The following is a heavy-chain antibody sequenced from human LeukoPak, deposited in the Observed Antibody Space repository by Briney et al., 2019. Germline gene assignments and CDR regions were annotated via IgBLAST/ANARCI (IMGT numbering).Heavy chain of an antibody. CDR1: GYTFTSYG. D-gene: IGHD3-22*01. J-gene: IGHJ4*02. CDR2: IIPIFGTA. V-gene: IGHV1-69*05. CDR3: ASFDSSGYSGY. Sequence: GASVKVSCKASGYTFTSYGISWVRQAPGQGLEWMGRIIPIFGTANYAQKFQGRVTITTDESTSTAYMELSSLRSEDTAVYYCASFDSSGYSGYWGQGTLVTVSS.